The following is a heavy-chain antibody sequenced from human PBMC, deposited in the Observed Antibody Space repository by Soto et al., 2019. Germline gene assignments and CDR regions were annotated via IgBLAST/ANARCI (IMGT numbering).Heavy chain of an antibody. CDR1: GGSFSGYY. CDR3: ARGPITTNPRFDP. Sequence: SETLSLTCAVYGGSFSGYYWSWIRQPPGKGLEWIGEINHSGSTNYNPSLKSRVTISVDTSKNQFSLKLTSVTAADTAVYYCARGPITTNPRFDPWGQGTLVTVSS. CDR2: INHSGST. D-gene: IGHD3-22*01. J-gene: IGHJ5*02. V-gene: IGHV4-34*01.